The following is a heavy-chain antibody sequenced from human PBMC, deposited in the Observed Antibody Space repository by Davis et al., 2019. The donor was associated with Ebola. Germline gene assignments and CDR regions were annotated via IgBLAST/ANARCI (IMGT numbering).Heavy chain of an antibody. V-gene: IGHV3-30*18. J-gene: IGHJ5*02. Sequence: GGSLRLSCVASGFSLSNYGMHWVRQAPGKGLEWVAVISYDGSETHYADSVKGQFTISRDNSKNTLYLQMNSLTAEDTAAYYCAKDRAPSVTTGWLDPWGQGTLVTVSS. D-gene: IGHD4-17*01. CDR2: ISYDGSET. CDR3: AKDRAPSVTTGWLDP. CDR1: GFSLSNYG.